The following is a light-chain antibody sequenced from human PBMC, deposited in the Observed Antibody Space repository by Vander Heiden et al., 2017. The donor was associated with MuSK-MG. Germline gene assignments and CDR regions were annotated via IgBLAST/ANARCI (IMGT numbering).Light chain of an antibody. CDR2: RAS. CDR3: QQYNNRPRT. Sequence: EIVMPQSPATLSVSPGERATLSCRASQSVSSNLAWYQQKPGQAPRLLIYRASTRATGIPGRFSGSGSGTEYTLTISSLQSEDFAVYYCQQYNNRPRTFGPGTKVEIK. J-gene: IGKJ1*01. CDR1: QSVSSN. V-gene: IGKV3-15*01.